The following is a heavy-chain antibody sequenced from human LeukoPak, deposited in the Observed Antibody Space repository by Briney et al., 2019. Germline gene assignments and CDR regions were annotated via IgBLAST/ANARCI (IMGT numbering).Heavy chain of an antibody. CDR2: ISGDAITT. V-gene: IGHV3-23*01. J-gene: IGHJ5*01. CDR3: AKDASPYSNYAVRWFDS. CDR1: GFTFRTYI. D-gene: IGHD4/OR15-4a*01. Sequence: SGGSLRLSCTASGFTFRTYIMAWVRQVPGKGLEWISAISGDAITTYYAVPVKYRFAISRDNFRNTLSLQMDSLRADDSAVYYCAKDASPYSNYAVRWFDSWGQGTLVTVSS.